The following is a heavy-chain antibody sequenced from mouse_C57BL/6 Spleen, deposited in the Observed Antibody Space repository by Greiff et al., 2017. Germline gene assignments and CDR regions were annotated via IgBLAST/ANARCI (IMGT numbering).Heavy chain of an antibody. CDR1: GYAFRSYW. J-gene: IGHJ2*01. D-gene: IGHD2-4*01. CDR3: ARASYDYDGYYFDY. Sequence: QVQLQQSGAELVKPGASVKISCKASGYAFRSYWMNWVKQRPGKGLEWIGQIYPGDGDPNYNGKFKVKATLTADKSSSTAYMQLSSLTSEDSAVYFWARASYDYDGYYFDYWGQGTTLTVSS. V-gene: IGHV1-80*01. CDR2: IYPGDGDP.